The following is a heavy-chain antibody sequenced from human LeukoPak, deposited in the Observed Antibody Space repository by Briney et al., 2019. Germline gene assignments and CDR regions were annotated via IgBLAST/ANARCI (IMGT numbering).Heavy chain of an antibody. D-gene: IGHD3-22*01. CDR1: GFIFSSYH. V-gene: IGHV3-48*01. J-gene: IGHJ4*02. Sequence: GSLRLSCVGSGFIFSSYHMNWVRQAPGKGLEWVSYISSSSSTIYYADSVKGRFTISRDNAKNSLYLQTNSLRAEDTAVYYCARAQYYSDSTGYYYLHYWGQGTLVTVSS. CDR2: ISSSSSTI. CDR3: ARAQYYSDSTGYYYLHY.